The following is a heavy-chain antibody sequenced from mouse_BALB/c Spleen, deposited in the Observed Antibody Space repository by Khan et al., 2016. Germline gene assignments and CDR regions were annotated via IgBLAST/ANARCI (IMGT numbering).Heavy chain of an antibody. CDR2: ISYSGNT. D-gene: IGHD1-1*02. J-gene: IGHJ3*01. CDR3: AREDYSWFAY. Sequence: EVQLQESGPGLVKPSQSLSLTCTVTGYSITSDYAWNWIRQFPGNKLEWMGYISYSGNTHYIPSLKSRISITRDTSKNQFFLQLNSVTPEDTATYYCAREDYSWFAYWGQGTLVTVSA. V-gene: IGHV3-2*02. CDR1: GYSITSDYA.